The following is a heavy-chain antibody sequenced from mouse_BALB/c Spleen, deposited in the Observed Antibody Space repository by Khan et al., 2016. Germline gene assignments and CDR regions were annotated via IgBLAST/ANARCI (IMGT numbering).Heavy chain of an antibody. CDR3: ARGAS. J-gene: IGHJ3*01. Sequence: QVQLKESGAELMKPGASVKISCKASGYTFSRYWIEWIKERPGHGLEWIGEILPGTDSTNHNDKFKGKAAFTAESSSSTAYIQLNSLTSEDSAVYYCARGASWGQGTLVTVSA. CDR2: ILPGTDST. V-gene: IGHV1-9*01. CDR1: GYTFSRYW.